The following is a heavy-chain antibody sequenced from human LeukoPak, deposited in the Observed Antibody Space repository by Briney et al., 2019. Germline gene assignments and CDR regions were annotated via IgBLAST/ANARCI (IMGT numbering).Heavy chain of an antibody. J-gene: IGHJ4*02. CDR3: ARGLPENYFDY. D-gene: IGHD5/OR15-5a*01. CDR2: IYYSGST. Sequence: SETLSLTCTVSGGSISSGGYYWSWIRQHPGKGLEWIGYIYYSGSTYYNPSLKSRVTISVDTSKNQLSLKLSSVTAADTAVYYCARGLPENYFDYWGQGTLVTVSS. CDR1: GGSISSGGYY. V-gene: IGHV4-31*03.